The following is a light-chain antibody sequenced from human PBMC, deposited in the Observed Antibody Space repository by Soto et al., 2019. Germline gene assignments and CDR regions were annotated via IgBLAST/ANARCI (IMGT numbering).Light chain of an antibody. CDR2: TTS. CDR1: PSINTY. J-gene: IGKJ2*01. CDR3: QQGDSTPYT. V-gene: IGKV1-39*01. Sequence: DIQMTQSPSSLSASVGDRVTITCRKSPSINTYLNWYQQKPGKAPNLLIYTTSHLHSGVPSRFSGSGSGTDFHLTSSSLQPEDFATYFCQQGDSTPYTFGLGT.